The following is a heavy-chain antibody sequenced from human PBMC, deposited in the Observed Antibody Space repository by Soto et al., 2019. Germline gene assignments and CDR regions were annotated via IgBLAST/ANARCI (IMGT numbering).Heavy chain of an antibody. Sequence: PGGSLRLSCAASGFTFSNAWMNWVRQAPGKGLEWVGRIKSKTDGGTTDYAAPVKGRFTISRDDSKNTLYLQMNSLKTEDTAVYYCTTDSPPLEYAVYDDYWGQGTLVTVSS. CDR1: GFTFSNAW. D-gene: IGHD2-8*01. CDR3: TTDSPPLEYAVYDDY. CDR2: IKSKTDGGTT. V-gene: IGHV3-15*07. J-gene: IGHJ4*02.